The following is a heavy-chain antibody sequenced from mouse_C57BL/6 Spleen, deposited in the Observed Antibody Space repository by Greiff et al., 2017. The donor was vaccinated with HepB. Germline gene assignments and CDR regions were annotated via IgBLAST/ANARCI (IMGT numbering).Heavy chain of an antibody. D-gene: IGHD2-12*01. J-gene: IGHJ3*01. CDR3: TSYDWCAY. V-gene: IGHV1-15*01. CDR1: GYTFTDYE. CDR2: IDPETGGT. Sequence: VQLQQSGAELVRPGASVTLSCKASGYTFTDYEMHWVKQTPVHGLEWIGAIDPETGGTAYNQKFKGKAILTADKSSSTAYMELRSLTSEDSAVYYCTSYDWCAYWGQGTLVTVSA.